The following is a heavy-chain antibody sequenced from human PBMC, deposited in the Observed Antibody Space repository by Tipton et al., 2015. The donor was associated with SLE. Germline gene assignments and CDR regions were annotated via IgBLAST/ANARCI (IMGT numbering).Heavy chain of an antibody. CDR3: AREITGTTTDAFDI. CDR2: IYYSGST. Sequence: TLSLTCTVSGGSISSHYWSWIRQPPGKGLEWIGYIYYSGSTNYNPSLKSRVTTSVDTSKNQFSLKLSSVTAADTAVYYCAREITGTTTDAFDIWGQGTMVTVSS. V-gene: IGHV4-59*11. J-gene: IGHJ3*02. D-gene: IGHD1-14*01. CDR1: GGSISSHY.